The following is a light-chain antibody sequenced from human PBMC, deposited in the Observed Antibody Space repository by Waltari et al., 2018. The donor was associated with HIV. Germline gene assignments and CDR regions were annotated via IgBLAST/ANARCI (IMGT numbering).Light chain of an antibody. CDR3: SSSTSSRTLI. V-gene: IGLV2-14*01. CDR2: EVS. CDR1: SSDVGVSNY. J-gene: IGLJ2*01. Sequence: QSALTQPASVSGSPGQTITISCTGTSSDVGVSNYVSWYQQHPGKAPKLIIFEVSIRPSGVSKRFSGSKSGNTASLTISGLQAEDEADYYCSSSTSSRTLIFGGGTKLTVL.